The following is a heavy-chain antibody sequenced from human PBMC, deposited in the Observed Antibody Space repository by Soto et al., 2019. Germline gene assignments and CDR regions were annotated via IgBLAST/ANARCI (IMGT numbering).Heavy chain of an antibody. V-gene: IGHV1-69*02. CDR1: GGTFSSYT. D-gene: IGHD2-15*01. CDR3: ARVTGCSGGSCYSWYAFDI. CDR2: IIPILGIA. Sequence: ASVKVSCKASGGTFSSYTISWVRQAPGQGLEWMGRIIPILGIANYAQKFQGRVTITADKSTSTAYMELSSLRSEDTAVYYCARVTGCSGGSCYSWYAFDIWGQGTMVTVSS. J-gene: IGHJ3*02.